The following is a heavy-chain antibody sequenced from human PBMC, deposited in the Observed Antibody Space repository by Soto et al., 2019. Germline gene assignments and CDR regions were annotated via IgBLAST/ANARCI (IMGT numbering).Heavy chain of an antibody. J-gene: IGHJ6*02. Sequence: SETLSLTCTVSGGSISSSSYYWGWIRQPPGKGLEWIGSIYYSGSTYYNPSLKSRVTISVDTSKNQFSLKLSSVTAADTAVYYCAGHPNILEWAYYYYGMDVWGQGTTVTVSS. D-gene: IGHD3-3*01. CDR2: IYYSGST. CDR1: GGSISSSSYY. CDR3: AGHPNILEWAYYYYGMDV. V-gene: IGHV4-39*01.